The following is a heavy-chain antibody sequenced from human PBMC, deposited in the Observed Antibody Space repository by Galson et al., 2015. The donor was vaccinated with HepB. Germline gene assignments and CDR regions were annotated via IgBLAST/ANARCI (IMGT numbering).Heavy chain of an antibody. Sequence: LSLTCTVSGGSISSGDYYWSWIRQPPGKGLEWIGHIYNSGSTQYNPSLKSRVTISVDASENQFSLKLTSVTAADTAMYYCAREGDCTTRRCGRDRYYYYCMDVCGTRTTVSVSS. CDR1: GGSISSGDYY. D-gene: IGHD2-21*01. V-gene: IGHV4-30-4*01. CDR3: AREGDCTTRRCGRDRYYYYCMDV. CDR2: IYNSGST. J-gene: IGHJ6*03.